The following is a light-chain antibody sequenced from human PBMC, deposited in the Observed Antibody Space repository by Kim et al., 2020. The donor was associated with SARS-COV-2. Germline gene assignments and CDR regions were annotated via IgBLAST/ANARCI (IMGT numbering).Light chain of an antibody. CDR1: SSNIGNNY. V-gene: IGLV1-51*01. J-gene: IGLJ2*01. CDR3: GTWDNSLSAVV. CDR2: DNS. Sequence: QSVLTQPPSVSAAPGQKFTISCSGSSSNIGNNYVSWYQQLPGTAPKLLIYDNSKRPSGIPDRFSGSKSGTSATLGITGLQTGDEADYYCGTWDNSLSAVVFGGGTQLTVL.